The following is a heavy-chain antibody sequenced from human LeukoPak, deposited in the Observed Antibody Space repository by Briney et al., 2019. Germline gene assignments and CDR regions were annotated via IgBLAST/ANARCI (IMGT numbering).Heavy chain of an antibody. Sequence: GESLEISCKASGYSFTNYWIGWVRQMPGKGLEWMGIIYPGDSDTRYSPSFQGQVTISADKSISTAYLQWSSLKASDTAMYYCARQVWTYYYDSSGYLLTAFDYWGQGTLVTVSS. V-gene: IGHV5-51*01. J-gene: IGHJ4*02. D-gene: IGHD3-22*01. CDR1: GYSFTNYW. CDR3: ARQVWTYYYDSSGYLLTAFDY. CDR2: IYPGDSDT.